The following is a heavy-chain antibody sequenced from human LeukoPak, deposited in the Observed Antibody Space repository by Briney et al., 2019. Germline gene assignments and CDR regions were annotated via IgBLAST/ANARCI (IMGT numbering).Heavy chain of an antibody. CDR2: INHSGST. J-gene: IGHJ4*02. CDR1: GGSISSGDYY. D-gene: IGHD6-13*01. CDR3: ASQTVRIAAAVH. V-gene: IGHV4-39*07. Sequence: SETLSLTCTVSGGSISSGDYYWSWIRQSPGKGLEWIGEINHSGSTNYNPSLKSRVTISVDTSKNQFSLKLSSVTAADTAVYYCASQTVRIAAAVHWGQGTLVTVSS.